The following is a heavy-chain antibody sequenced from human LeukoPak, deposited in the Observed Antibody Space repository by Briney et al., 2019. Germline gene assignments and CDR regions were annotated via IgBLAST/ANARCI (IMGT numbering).Heavy chain of an antibody. CDR1: GGTFSSYA. V-gene: IGHV1-69*04. CDR3: ARGALRGYSYGYPIDY. J-gene: IGHJ4*02. D-gene: IGHD5-18*01. Sequence: SVKVSCKASGGTFSSYAISWVRQAPGQGLEWMGRIIPILGIANYAQKSQGRVTITADKSTSTAYMELSSLRSEDTAVYYCARGALRGYSYGYPIDYWGQGTLVTVSS. CDR2: IIPILGIA.